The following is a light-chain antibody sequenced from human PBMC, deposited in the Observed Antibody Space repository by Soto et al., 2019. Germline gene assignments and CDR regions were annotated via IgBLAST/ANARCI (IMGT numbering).Light chain of an antibody. CDR2: DAS. V-gene: IGKV1-5*01. CDR1: RNISVW. J-gene: IGKJ2*01. CDR3: QLYDSSSPT. Sequence: DIQMTQSPSTLSASVGDGVTITCRASRNISVWLAWYQQRPGKAPKFLIYDASSLETGVPSRFSGSGSGTEFTLTIRSLQPDDFATYYCQLYDSSSPTFGQGTKLEIK.